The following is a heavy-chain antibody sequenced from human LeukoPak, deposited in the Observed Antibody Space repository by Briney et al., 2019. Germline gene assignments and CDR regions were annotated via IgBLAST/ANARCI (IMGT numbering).Heavy chain of an antibody. Sequence: PSETLSLTCTVSGYSISSGYYWGWIRQPPGKGLEWIGFVFYSGITNYNPSLKSRVTISVDASKNQFSLKLSSVTAADTAVYYCAREGGSKSFSYYYYMDVWGKGTTVTVSS. D-gene: IGHD3-16*01. CDR2: VFYSGIT. CDR3: AREGGSKSFSYYYYMDV. J-gene: IGHJ6*03. V-gene: IGHV4-61*01. CDR1: GYSISSGYY.